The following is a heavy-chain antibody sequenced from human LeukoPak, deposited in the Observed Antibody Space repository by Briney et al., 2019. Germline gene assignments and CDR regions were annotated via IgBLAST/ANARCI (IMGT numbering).Heavy chain of an antibody. CDR3: ARVSSSSSNWFDP. J-gene: IGHJ5*02. V-gene: IGHV4-4*07. CDR1: GGSISSHY. Sequence: SGTLSLTCTVSGGSISSHYWSWIRQPAGKGLEWIGRIYTSGSTNYNPSLKSRVTMSVDTSKNQFSLKLSSVTAADTAVYYCARVSSSSSNWFDPWGQGTLVTVSS. CDR2: IYTSGST. D-gene: IGHD6-6*01.